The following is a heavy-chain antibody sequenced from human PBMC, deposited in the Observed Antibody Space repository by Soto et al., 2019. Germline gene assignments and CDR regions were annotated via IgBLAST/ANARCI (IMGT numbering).Heavy chain of an antibody. J-gene: IGHJ4*02. V-gene: IGHV4-4*07. Sequence: LTCTVSGDSISSYYWNWIRQPAGKGLEWIGRFYTSGSTNYNPSLKSRVTLSVDMSKNQFSLKLSSVTAADTAVYYCAREYCSGSGTYYAPFDYWGQGTLVTVSS. CDR1: GDSISSYY. D-gene: IGHD3-10*01. CDR3: AREYCSGSGTYYAPFDY. CDR2: FYTSGST.